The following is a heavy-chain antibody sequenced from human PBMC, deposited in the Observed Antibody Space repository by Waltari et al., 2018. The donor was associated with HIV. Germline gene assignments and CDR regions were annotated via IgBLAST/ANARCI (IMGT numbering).Heavy chain of an antibody. D-gene: IGHD3-16*01. Sequence: EVQLVESGGVLVQPGGSLRLSCAASGFTFRTSWMPWVRQGPGKGLGWVSGIHNDGSSTSYADSVKGRFTISRDNAKNTLFLQMNSLRVEDTAVYYCTRDGGGHPFVGYGMDVWGQGTTVTVSS. CDR2: IHNDGSST. V-gene: IGHV3-74*01. CDR1: GFTFRTSW. CDR3: TRDGGGHPFVGYGMDV. J-gene: IGHJ6*02.